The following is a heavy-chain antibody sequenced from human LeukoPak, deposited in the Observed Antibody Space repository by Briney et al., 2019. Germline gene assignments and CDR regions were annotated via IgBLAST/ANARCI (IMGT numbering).Heavy chain of an antibody. CDR1: GFTFSSYG. D-gene: IGHD6-6*01. CDR3: ARGRYSSSSGDHDAFDI. J-gene: IGHJ3*02. Sequence: GRSLRLSCAASGFTFSSYGMHWVRQAPGKGLEWVAVIWYDGSNKYYADSVKGRFTISRDNSKNTLHLQMNSLRAEDTAVYYCARGRYSSSSGDHDAFDIWGQGTMVTVSS. CDR2: IWYDGSNK. V-gene: IGHV3-33*01.